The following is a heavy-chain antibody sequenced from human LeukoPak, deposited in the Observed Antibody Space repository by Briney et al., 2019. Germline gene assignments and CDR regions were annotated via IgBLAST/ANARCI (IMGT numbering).Heavy chain of an antibody. CDR1: GYTFTGYY. CDR2: INPRGGDT. J-gene: IGHJ4*02. D-gene: IGHD1-26*01. Sequence: ASVEVSCKTSGYTFTGYYIHWVRQAPGQGLEWMGWINPRGGDTNYRQRFQGRITMTRDTSISTAYMILGGLRFDDTAIYYCARAPHFSGSYYEDFWGQETLVTVSS. CDR3: ARAPHFSGSYYEDF. V-gene: IGHV1-2*02.